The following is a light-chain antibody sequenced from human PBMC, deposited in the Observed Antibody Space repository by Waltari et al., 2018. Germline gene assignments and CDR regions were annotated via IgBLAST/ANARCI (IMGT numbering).Light chain of an antibody. CDR1: QSIRDY. J-gene: IGKJ5*01. CDR2: AAS. V-gene: IGKV1-39*01. CDR3: QQSYSAPYT. Sequence: IQMTQSPSSLSASIGDRVTLTCRASQSIRDYVNWYQQRPGKAPAVLIYAASTLQPGVPSRFSGRGSGTDFTLTINGLQPEDSATYFCQQSYSAPYTFGHGTRLEIK.